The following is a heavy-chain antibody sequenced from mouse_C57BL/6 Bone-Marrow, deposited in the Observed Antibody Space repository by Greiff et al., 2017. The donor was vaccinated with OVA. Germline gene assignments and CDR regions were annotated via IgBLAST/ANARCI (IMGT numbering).Heavy chain of an antibody. CDR1: GFTFSDYY. CDR2: ISNGGGST. J-gene: IGHJ3*01. CDR3: ARHNWFAY. V-gene: IGHV5-12*01. Sequence: EVLLVASGGGLVQPGGSLKLSCAASGFTFSDYYMYWVRQTPEKRLEWVAYISNGGGSTYYPDTVKGRFTISINTAKNTLYLQMSRLKAEDTAMYYCARHNWFAYWGQGTLVTVSA.